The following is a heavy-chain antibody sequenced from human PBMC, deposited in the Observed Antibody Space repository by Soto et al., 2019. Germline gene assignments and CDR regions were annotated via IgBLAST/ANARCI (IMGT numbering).Heavy chain of an antibody. J-gene: IGHJ4*02. D-gene: IGHD3-3*01. CDR1: CGSSRSISYY. CDR2: IYYSGST. Sequence: TKRLTSTVLCGSSRSISYYRIWNRQPPGKGLEWIGSIYYSGSTYYNPSLKSRVTISVDTSKNQFSLKLSSVTAADTAVYYCARQVTIFGVVPYYFDYWGQGTLVTVSS. V-gene: IGHV4-39*01. CDR3: ARQVTIFGVVPYYFDY.